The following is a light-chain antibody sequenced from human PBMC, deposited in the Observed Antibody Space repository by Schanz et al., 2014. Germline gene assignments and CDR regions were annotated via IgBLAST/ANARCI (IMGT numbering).Light chain of an antibody. CDR3: CSYAGSPWL. V-gene: IGLV2-11*01. CDR2: DVS. J-gene: IGLJ3*02. CDR1: SSDVGGYNY. Sequence: QSALTQPRSVSGSPGQSVTISCTGTSSDVGGYNYVSWYQQHPGKAPKLMIYDVSKRPSGVPDRFSGSKSGNTASLTVSGLQAEDEANYYCCSYAGSPWLFGGGTKVTVL.